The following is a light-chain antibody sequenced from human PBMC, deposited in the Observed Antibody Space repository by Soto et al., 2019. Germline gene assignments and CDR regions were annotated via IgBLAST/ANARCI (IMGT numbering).Light chain of an antibody. J-gene: IGKJ1*01. Sequence: MVLTQSPGTLSLSPGERATLSCRASQSVSRSYLAWYQQKPGQAPRLLIYGASSRATGIPDRFSGSGSGTDFTLTISRLEPEDFAVYYCQQYGSSPRTFGQGTKVDIK. CDR1: QSVSRSY. V-gene: IGKV3-20*01. CDR3: QQYGSSPRT. CDR2: GAS.